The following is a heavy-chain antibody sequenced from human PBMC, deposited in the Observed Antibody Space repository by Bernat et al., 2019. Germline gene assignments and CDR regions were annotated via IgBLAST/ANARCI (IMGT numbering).Heavy chain of an antibody. J-gene: IGHJ3*02. CDR3: ASRAGYGDAFDI. V-gene: IGHV4-34*01. CDR1: GGSFSGYY. Sequence: QVQLQQWGAGLLKPSETLSLTCAVYGGSFSGYYWSWIRQSPGKGLEWIGEINHSGSTNYNPSLKSRVTISVDTSKNQFSLKLHSVTAADTAVYYCASRAGYGDAFDIWGQGTMVTVSS. D-gene: IGHD5-18*01. CDR2: INHSGST.